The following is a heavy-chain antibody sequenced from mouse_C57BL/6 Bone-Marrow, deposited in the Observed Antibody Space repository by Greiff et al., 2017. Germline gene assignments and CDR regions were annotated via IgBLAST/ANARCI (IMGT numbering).Heavy chain of an antibody. CDR3: ARRGEATVVGYFDY. D-gene: IGHD1-1*01. CDR2: IHPNSGST. J-gene: IGHJ2*01. CDR1: GYTFTSYW. Sequence: VKLQQPGAELVKPGASVKLSCKASGYTFTSYWMHWVKQRPGQGLEWIGMIHPNSGSTNYNEKFKSKATLTVDKSSSTAYMQLSSLTSEDSAVYYCARRGEATVVGYFDYWGQGTTLTVSS. V-gene: IGHV1-64*01.